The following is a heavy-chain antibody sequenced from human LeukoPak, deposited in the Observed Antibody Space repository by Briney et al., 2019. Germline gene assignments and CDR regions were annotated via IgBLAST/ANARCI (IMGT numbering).Heavy chain of an antibody. CDR2: ISHSGTT. V-gene: IGHV4-59*08. Sequence: SETLSLTCIVSGGSISSYSWNWIRQSPGKGLEWVGYISHSGTTSYNSSLKSRVTISVDTSKNQLSLKLTSVTAADTAVYYCARWDDSAWGFGNWGPGTLVTVSS. CDR3: ARWDDSAWGFGN. J-gene: IGHJ4*02. CDR1: GGSISSYS. D-gene: IGHD6-19*01.